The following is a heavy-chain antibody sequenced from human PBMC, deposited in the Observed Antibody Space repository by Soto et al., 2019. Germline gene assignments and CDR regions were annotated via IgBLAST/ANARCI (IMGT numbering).Heavy chain of an antibody. Sequence: GGSLRLSCAASGFTFSNYAVSWVRQAPGKGLEWVSVISGSGAGTFYADSVKGRFTISRDNSKNTVFLQMNSLRAEDTAVYYCAKRPLTAPCFDYWGQGTLVTVSS. J-gene: IGHJ4*02. CDR1: GFTFSNYA. D-gene: IGHD5-18*01. V-gene: IGHV3-23*01. CDR2: ISGSGAGT. CDR3: AKRPLTAPCFDY.